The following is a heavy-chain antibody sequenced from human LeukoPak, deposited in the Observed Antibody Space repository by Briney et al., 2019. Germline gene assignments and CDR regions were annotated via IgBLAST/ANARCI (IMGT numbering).Heavy chain of an antibody. CDR2: INPNSGGT. Sequence: WVRQXPXQXLEWMGWINPNSGGTNYAQKFQGRVTMTRDTSISTAYMELSRLRSDDTAVYYCARDPHGAGEYDYWGQGTLVTVSS. D-gene: IGHD3-10*01. CDR3: ARDPHGAGEYDY. J-gene: IGHJ4*02. V-gene: IGHV1-2*02.